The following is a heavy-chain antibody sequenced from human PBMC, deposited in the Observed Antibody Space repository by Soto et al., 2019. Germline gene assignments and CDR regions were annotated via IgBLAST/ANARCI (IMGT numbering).Heavy chain of an antibody. CDR3: SGGVGDAI. CDR2: TNQDGSEK. D-gene: IGHD1-26*01. V-gene: IGHV3-7*04. J-gene: IGHJ4*02. CDR1: GFSFRNDW. Sequence: EDQLVESGGGLVQPGGSLRLTCAVSGFSFRNDWMNWVRQAPGKGLEWVAHTNQDGSEKYYLDSVKGRFTIFRDNAKNSLYLQMNSLRAEDTAVYYCSGGVGDAIWGQGTLVTVSS.